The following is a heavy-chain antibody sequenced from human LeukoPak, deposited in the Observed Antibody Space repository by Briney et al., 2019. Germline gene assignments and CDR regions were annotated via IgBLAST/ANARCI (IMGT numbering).Heavy chain of an antibody. CDR1: GYTFTDYY. CDR2: INPGGDST. J-gene: IGHJ6*03. D-gene: IGHD6-13*01. V-gene: IGHV1-46*01. Sequence: GASVKVSCKASGYTFTDYYIHWVRQAPGQGLEWMGIINPGGDSTNYAQKFQGRVTMTRDMSTSTVYMELSSLRSEDTAVYYCARDIGSSWYEYYYYYMDVWGKGTTVTVSS. CDR3: ARDIGSSWYEYYYYYMDV.